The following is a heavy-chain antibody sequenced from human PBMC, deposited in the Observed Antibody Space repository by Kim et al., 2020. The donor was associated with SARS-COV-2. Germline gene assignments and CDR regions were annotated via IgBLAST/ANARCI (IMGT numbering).Heavy chain of an antibody. J-gene: IGHJ4*02. V-gene: IGHV3-48*03. Sequence: ADPVKGGIHIARDNAKDSLYLQMNSLRAEDTAVYYCARELAVAGTNFWGQGTLVTVSS. D-gene: IGHD6-19*01. CDR3: ARELAVAGTNF.